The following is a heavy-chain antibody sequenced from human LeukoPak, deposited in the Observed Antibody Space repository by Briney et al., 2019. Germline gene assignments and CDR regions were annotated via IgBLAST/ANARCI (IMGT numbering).Heavy chain of an antibody. Sequence: SETLSLTCAVFGGSFSDYYWSWIRQPAGKGLEWIGRIYTSGSTNYNPSLKSRVTMSVDTSKNQFSLKLSSVTAADTAVYHCARNYYDSSGYYYYFDYWGQGTLVTVSS. CDR2: IYTSGST. V-gene: IGHV4-4*07. D-gene: IGHD3-22*01. CDR1: GGSFSDYY. CDR3: ARNYYDSSGYYYYFDY. J-gene: IGHJ4*02.